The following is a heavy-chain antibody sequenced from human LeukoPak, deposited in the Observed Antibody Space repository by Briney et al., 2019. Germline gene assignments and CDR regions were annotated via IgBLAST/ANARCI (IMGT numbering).Heavy chain of an antibody. J-gene: IGHJ5*02. CDR3: TRDRGTYNWFDP. CDR2: IDKKDNLYAT. D-gene: IGHD2-15*01. Sequence: AGGSLRLSCAASGFTFSGPAVHWVRQSSGKGLEWVGHIDKKDNLYATAYAESVKGRFTISRDDSKDTAFLHMDSLKTEDTALYYCTRDRGTYNWFDPWGQGTLVTVSS. V-gene: IGHV3-73*01. CDR1: GFTFSGPA.